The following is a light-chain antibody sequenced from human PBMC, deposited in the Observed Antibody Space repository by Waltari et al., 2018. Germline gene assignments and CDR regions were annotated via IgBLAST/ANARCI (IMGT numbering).Light chain of an antibody. CDR1: SGSVPTSHY. V-gene: IGLV8-61*01. J-gene: IGLJ3*02. CDR2: TTN. Sequence: QTVVTQEPSFSVSPGGTVTLTCGLSSGSVPTSHYPSWYQQTPGQAPRTLIYTTNSRSSGVPDRFSGSILGNKAALTITGAQADDDSVYYCLLFVGSATWVFGGGTKLTVL. CDR3: LLFVGSATWV.